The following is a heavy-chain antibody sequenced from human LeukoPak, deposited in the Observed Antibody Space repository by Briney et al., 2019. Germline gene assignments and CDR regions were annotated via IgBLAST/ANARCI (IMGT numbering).Heavy chain of an antibody. J-gene: IGHJ4*02. CDR2: FCLGRDT. CDR3: ARWASISREPGGFFDH. D-gene: IGHD1-14*01. Sequence: SETLSLTCTVSGDSVTNDFFWGWVRQPPGKELEWIGSFCLGRDTYYRPSLKSRVTISVDTSKNQFSLNLNSVTAADTAVYYCARWASISREPGGFFDHWGQGTLVTVSA. CDR1: GDSVTNDFF. V-gene: IGHV4-38-2*02.